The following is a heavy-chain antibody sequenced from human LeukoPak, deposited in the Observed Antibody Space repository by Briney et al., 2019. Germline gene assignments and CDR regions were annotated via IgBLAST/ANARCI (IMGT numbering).Heavy chain of an antibody. CDR2: ISSSGSTI. D-gene: IGHD3-22*01. Sequence: GGSLRLPCAASGFTFSSYEMNWVRQAPGKGLEWVSYISSSGSTIYYADSVKGRFTISRDNAKNSLYLQMNSLRAEDTAVYYCARETDYYDSTGAFDIWGQGTMVTVSS. CDR1: GFTFSSYE. J-gene: IGHJ3*02. CDR3: ARETDYYDSTGAFDI. V-gene: IGHV3-48*03.